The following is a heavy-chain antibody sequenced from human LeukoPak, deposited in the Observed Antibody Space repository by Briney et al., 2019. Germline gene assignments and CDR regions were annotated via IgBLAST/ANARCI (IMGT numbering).Heavy chain of an antibody. Sequence: GGSLRLSCAASGFTFSNYAMSWVRQAPGKGLEWVSATSASGGSTHYLDSVKGRFTISRDNSKNTLYLQMNSLRAEDTAVYYCAKALGATTGDYWGQGTLVTVSS. CDR1: GFTFSNYA. V-gene: IGHV3-23*01. CDR2: TSASGGST. J-gene: IGHJ4*02. D-gene: IGHD1-26*01. CDR3: AKALGATTGDY.